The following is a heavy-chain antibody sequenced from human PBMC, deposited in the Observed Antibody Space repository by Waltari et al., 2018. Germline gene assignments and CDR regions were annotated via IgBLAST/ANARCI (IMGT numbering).Heavy chain of an antibody. CDR1: GGSISSSSYY. V-gene: IGHV4-39*07. CDR3: ARDYLRGVQAGFDP. J-gene: IGHJ5*02. CDR2: IYYSGIT. D-gene: IGHD3-10*01. Sequence: QLQLQESGPGLVKPSETLSLTCTVSGGSISSSSYYWGWIRQPPGKGLEWIGSIYYSGITYYNPSLKSRVTISVDTSKNQFSLKLSSVTAADTAVYYCARDYLRGVQAGFDPWGQGTLVTVPS.